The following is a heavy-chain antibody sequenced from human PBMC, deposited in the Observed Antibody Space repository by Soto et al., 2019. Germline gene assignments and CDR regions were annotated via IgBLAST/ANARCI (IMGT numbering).Heavy chain of an antibody. CDR3: GKSHRYCHNGICYPVYYFDY. V-gene: IGHV3-23*01. D-gene: IGHD2-8*01. CDR2: INGGGVST. Sequence: PGWSLRLSCAASGFTFSSDAMSWVRHAPGKGLEWVSGINGGGVSTYYAESVKGRFTISRDNSKNTVYLQMNSLRAEDTAVYYCGKSHRYCHNGICYPVYYFDYWGQGPLVTVSS. CDR1: GFTFSSDA. J-gene: IGHJ4*02.